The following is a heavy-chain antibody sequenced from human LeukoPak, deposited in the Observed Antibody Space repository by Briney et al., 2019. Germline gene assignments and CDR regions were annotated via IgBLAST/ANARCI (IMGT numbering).Heavy chain of an antibody. CDR1: GLTFSNAW. CDR3: TTAPYYYSSSGQH. D-gene: IGHD3-22*01. CDR2: IKSKTDGCTT. J-gene: IGHJ1*01. Sequence: GGSLRLSCAVSGLTFSNAWMSWVRQAPGKGVEWVGRIKSKTDGCTTDYGADGKGRLKISREDEKRTMYLQMNSLKTEDTAVYYCTTAPYYYSSSGQHWGQGTLVTVSS. V-gene: IGHV3-15*01.